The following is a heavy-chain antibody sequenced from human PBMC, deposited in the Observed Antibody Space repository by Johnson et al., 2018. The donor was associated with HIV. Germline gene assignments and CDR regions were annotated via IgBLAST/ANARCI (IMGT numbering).Heavy chain of an antibody. V-gene: IGHV3-66*01. D-gene: IGHD3-16*01. CDR3: ARGGRAKDAFDI. Sequence: VLLVESGGGLVRPGGSLRLSCTASGFTVSSNYMSWVRQAPGKGLEWVSVIDTAGSTYDADSVKGRFTISRDISKNTLYLQMNSLRAEDTAIYYCARGGRAKDAFDIWGQGTMVTVSS. CDR1: GFTVSSNY. J-gene: IGHJ3*02. CDR2: IDTAGST.